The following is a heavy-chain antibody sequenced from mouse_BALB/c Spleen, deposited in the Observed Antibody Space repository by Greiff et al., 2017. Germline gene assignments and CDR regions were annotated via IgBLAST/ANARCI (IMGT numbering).Heavy chain of an antibody. J-gene: IGHJ2*01. CDR3: ARAITNYCDY. V-gene: IGHV14-1*02. D-gene: IGHD2-4*01. CDR2: IDPENGNT. CDR1: GFNIKDYY. Sequence: VQLQQSGAELVRPGALVKLSCKASGFNIKDYYMHWVKQRPEQGLEWIGWIDPENGNTIYDPKFQGKASITADTSSNTAYLQLSSLTSEDTAVYYCARAITNYCDYWGQGTTLTVSS.